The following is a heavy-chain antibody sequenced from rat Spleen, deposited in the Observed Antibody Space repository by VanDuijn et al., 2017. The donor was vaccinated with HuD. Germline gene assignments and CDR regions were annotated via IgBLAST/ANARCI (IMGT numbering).Heavy chain of an antibody. CDR2: ISYDGGRT. Sequence: EVQLVESGGGLVQPGRSLKLSCAASGFTFSDYYMAWVRQAPTKGLEWVASISYDGGRTYSRDPVKGRFTISRENAKSSLYLQMDSRRSEDTATYYCTTEAVAALAYWGQGTLVTVSS. CDR1: GFTFSDYY. CDR3: TTEAVAALAY. D-gene: IGHD1-2*01. J-gene: IGHJ3*01. V-gene: IGHV5-20*01.